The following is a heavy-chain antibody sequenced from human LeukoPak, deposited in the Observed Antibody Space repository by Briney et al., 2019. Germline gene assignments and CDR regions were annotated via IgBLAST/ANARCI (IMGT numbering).Heavy chain of an antibody. CDR3: ARDTGGGWFDP. J-gene: IGHJ5*02. CDR1: GFTFSSYW. V-gene: IGHV3-48*01. Sequence: GGSLRLSCAASGFTFSSYWMSWVRQAPGKGLEWVSYISSSSSTIYYADSVKGRFTISRDNAKNSLYLQMNSLRAEDTAVYYCARDTGGGWFDPWGQGTLVTVSS. D-gene: IGHD1-26*01. CDR2: ISSSSSTI.